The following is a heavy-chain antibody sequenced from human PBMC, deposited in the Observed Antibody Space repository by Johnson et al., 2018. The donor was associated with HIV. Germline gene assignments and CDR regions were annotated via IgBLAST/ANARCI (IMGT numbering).Heavy chain of an antibody. J-gene: IGHJ3*02. Sequence: QVQLVESGGGLVQPGGSLRLSCAASGFTFSDYYMSWIRQAPGKGLEWVSYISSSGSTIYYADSVKGRFTISRDNIQNSLSLQMNSLRPEDTAVYYCARGRFPEYIDIASGAFDIWGQGTMVTVSS. V-gene: IGHV3-11*04. CDR3: ARGRFPEYIDIASGAFDI. CDR1: GFTFSDYY. CDR2: ISSSGSTI. D-gene: IGHD5-12*01.